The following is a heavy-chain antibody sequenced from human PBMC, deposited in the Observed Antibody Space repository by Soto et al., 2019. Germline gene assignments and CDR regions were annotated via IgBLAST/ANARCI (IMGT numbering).Heavy chain of an antibody. Sequence: EVQVLESGGKLVQPGGSLTLSCAASGFTFSTYDMAWVRKAPGKGLEWVSGVSASGPNTDYVDSVKGRFYISRDNSKNTGSLRINRLRAEDTAFYYYARDRPLRTSGSFFDYWGQGTRVTVSS. D-gene: IGHD1-1*01. CDR2: VSASGPNT. V-gene: IGHV3-23*01. J-gene: IGHJ4*02. CDR3: ARDRPLRTSGSFFDY. CDR1: GFTFSTYD.